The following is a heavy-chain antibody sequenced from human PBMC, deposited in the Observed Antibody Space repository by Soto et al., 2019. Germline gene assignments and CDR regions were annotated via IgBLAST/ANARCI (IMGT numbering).Heavy chain of an antibody. D-gene: IGHD1-1*01. V-gene: IGHV4-31*03. Sequence: SETLSLTCSVSGGSISTVGHYWTWIRQPPGKGLEWIGSIYHTGSTYYSKSLRSRLTMSVDTSKSQFSLRLSSVTAADTAVYYCARATGTLRSRDCDYWGQGSLVTVSS. CDR1: GGSISTVGHY. J-gene: IGHJ4*02. CDR2: IYHTGST. CDR3: ARATGTLRSRDCDY.